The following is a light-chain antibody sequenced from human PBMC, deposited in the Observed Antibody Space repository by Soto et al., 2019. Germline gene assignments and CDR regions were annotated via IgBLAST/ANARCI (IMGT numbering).Light chain of an antibody. Sequence: EIVLTQSPGTLSLSPGERATLSCRASQSVSSSYLAWYQQKPGQAPRLLIYGASRRATGIPDRCSGSGSGTSCTITINRLEPEDFAVYYCQQYDSSPRLTCGGGTKLEIK. CDR1: QSVSSSY. CDR2: GAS. J-gene: IGKJ4*01. CDR3: QQYDSSPRLT. V-gene: IGKV3-20*01.